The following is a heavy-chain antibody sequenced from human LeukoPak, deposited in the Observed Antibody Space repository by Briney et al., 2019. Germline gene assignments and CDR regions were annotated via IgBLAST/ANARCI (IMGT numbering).Heavy chain of an antibody. D-gene: IGHD3-22*01. Sequence: SVKVSCKASGNNFNSYVITWVRQAPGQGLEWVGRIIPILDVANSAQKFRGRVTITADKSTNTAHMELSSLTSEDTAVYYCTREGVYSPDGSGYHRDAFDIWGHGTLVTVSS. J-gene: IGHJ3*02. V-gene: IGHV1-69*04. CDR3: TREGVYSPDGSGYHRDAFDI. CDR1: GNNFNSYV. CDR2: IIPILDVA.